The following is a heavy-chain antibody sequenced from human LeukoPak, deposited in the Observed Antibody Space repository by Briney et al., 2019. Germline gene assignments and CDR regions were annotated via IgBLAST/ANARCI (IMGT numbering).Heavy chain of an antibody. J-gene: IGHJ4*02. D-gene: IGHD5-18*01. CDR3: ARSNTGRDFDY. V-gene: IGHV5-51*01. Sequence: GESLKISRKGSGYSFTSYWIGCVRHMPGKGLEWMGIIYPGDSDTRYSPSFQGQVTISADKSISTAYLQWSSLKASDTARHYCARSNTGRDFDYWGQGTLVTVSS. CDR2: IYPGDSDT. CDR1: GYSFTSYW.